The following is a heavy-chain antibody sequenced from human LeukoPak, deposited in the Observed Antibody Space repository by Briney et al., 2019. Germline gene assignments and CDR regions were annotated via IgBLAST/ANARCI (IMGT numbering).Heavy chain of an antibody. Sequence: PGGSLRLSCAASGFTFSSYAMSWVRQAPGKGLEWVSAISGSGGSTYYADSVKGRFTISRDSSKTTLYLQMNSLRVEDTAFYYCARGPPPPNLNNNSEWGFNYWGQGTLVTVSS. CDR3: ARGPPPPNLNNNSEWGFNY. CDR2: ISGSGGST. V-gene: IGHV3-23*01. CDR1: GFTFSSYA. J-gene: IGHJ4*02. D-gene: IGHD3-3*01.